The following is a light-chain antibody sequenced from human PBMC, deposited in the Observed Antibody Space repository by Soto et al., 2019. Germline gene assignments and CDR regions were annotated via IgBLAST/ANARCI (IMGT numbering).Light chain of an antibody. CDR3: QQRTRWPPWT. V-gene: IGKV3-11*01. CDR1: QSVSNY. Sequence: DIVLTQSPATLSLSPGERATLSCRASQSVSNYLAWYQHKPGRAPRLLIYDASNRATGIPARFSGSGSGTDFTLTISSLEPEDFAVYYCQQRTRWPPWTFGQGTKVEVK. J-gene: IGKJ1*01. CDR2: DAS.